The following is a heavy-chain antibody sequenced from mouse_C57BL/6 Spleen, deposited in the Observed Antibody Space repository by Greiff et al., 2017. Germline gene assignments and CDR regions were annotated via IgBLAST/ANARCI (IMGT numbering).Heavy chain of an antibody. CDR1: GYTFTDYN. Sequence: DVKLQESGPELVKPGASVKIPCKASGYTFTDYNMDWVKQSHGKSLEWIGDINPNNGGTIYNQKFKGKATLTVDKSSSTAYMELRSLTSEDTAVYYCARGDYYGSSYEGYFDVWGTGTTVTVSS. CDR2: INPNNGGT. V-gene: IGHV1-18*01. D-gene: IGHD1-1*01. CDR3: ARGDYYGSSYEGYFDV. J-gene: IGHJ1*03.